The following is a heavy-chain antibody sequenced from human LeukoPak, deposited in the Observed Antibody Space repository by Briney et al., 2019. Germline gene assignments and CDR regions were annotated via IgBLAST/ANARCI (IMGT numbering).Heavy chain of an antibody. Sequence: GGSLRLSCAASGFTFSSYAMSWVRQTPGKELEWVSAISGSGGSTYYADSVKGRFTISRDNSKNTLYLQMNSLRAEDTAVYYCAKDVMYSSGWYYFDYWGQGTLVTVSS. J-gene: IGHJ4*02. CDR2: ISGSGGST. CDR3: AKDVMYSSGWYYFDY. CDR1: GFTFSSYA. D-gene: IGHD6-19*01. V-gene: IGHV3-23*01.